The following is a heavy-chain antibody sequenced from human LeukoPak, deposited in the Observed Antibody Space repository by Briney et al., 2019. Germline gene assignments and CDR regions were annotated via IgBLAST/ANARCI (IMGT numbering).Heavy chain of an antibody. Sequence: PGRSLRLPCAASGFTFSSYGMHWVRQAPRNGLEWVAVIWYDASNKYYADSVKGLFTISRDKSKNTLYLQMNSLRAEDTAVYYCARDRGLLWFGESPNAFAIWGQGTMVTVSS. D-gene: IGHD3-10*01. CDR3: ARDRGLLWFGESPNAFAI. J-gene: IGHJ3*02. CDR2: IWYDASNK. CDR1: GFTFSSYG. V-gene: IGHV3-33*01.